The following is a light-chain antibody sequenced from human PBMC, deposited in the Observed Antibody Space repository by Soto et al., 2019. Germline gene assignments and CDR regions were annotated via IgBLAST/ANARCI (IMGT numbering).Light chain of an antibody. CDR3: CLYVGSSTWV. V-gene: IGLV2-23*01. J-gene: IGLJ3*02. CDR2: EGS. Sequence: QSALTQPASVSGSPGQSITISCTGTSSDVGSYNLVSWYQHHPGKAPKLMIYEGSKRPSGVSNRFSGSKYGNTSSLTISGLQAEDEADYYCCLYVGSSTWVFGGGTKLTVL. CDR1: SSDVGSYNL.